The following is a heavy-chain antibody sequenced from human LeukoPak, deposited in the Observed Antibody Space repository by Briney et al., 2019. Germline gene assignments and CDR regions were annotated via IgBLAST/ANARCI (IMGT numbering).Heavy chain of an antibody. CDR1: GFTFSGSA. J-gene: IGHJ6*03. Sequence: GGSLRLSCAASGFTFSGSAMHWVRQASGKGLEWVGRIRSKANSYATAYAASVKGRFTISRDDSKNTAYLQMNSLKTEDTAVYYCAKDGYGGNYYYYMDVWGKGTTVTVSS. D-gene: IGHD4-23*01. CDR2: IRSKANSYAT. CDR3: AKDGYGGNYYYYMDV. V-gene: IGHV3-73*01.